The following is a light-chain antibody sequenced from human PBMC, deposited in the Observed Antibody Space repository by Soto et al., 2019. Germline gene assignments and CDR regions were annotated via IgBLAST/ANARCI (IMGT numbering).Light chain of an antibody. V-gene: IGKV3-20*01. J-gene: IGKJ4*01. CDR3: QQYGSSPLT. CDR1: QSISSNY. Sequence: EIVLTQSPGTLSLSPGERATLSCRASQSISSNYLAWYQQKPGQAPRLLIYGASNRATGIPDRFGGSGSGTGFTLTISRLESEDSAVYYCQQYGSSPLTFGGGTTVEIK. CDR2: GAS.